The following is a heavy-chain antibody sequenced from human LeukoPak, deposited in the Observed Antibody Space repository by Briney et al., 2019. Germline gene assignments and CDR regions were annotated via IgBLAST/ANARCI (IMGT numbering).Heavy chain of an antibody. J-gene: IGHJ4*02. CDR3: ANDYYGSGSYYNLFGY. CDR1: GFTFSRHA. V-gene: IGHV3-23*01. CDR2: ISGSGGSI. D-gene: IGHD3-10*01. Sequence: GGSLRLSRAGSGFTFSRHAVTWVRQAPGKRLEWVSTISGSGGSIYYAESVKGRFTISRDNSKNTVYLQKNSLRAEDTAVYYCANDYYGSGSYYNLFGYWGQGTLVTVSS.